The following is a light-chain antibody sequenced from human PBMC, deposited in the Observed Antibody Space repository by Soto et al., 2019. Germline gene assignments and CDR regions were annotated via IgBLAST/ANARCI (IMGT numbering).Light chain of an antibody. Sequence: QSALTQPASVSGSPGQSITISCTGTSSDVGGYKYVSWFQQHPGKAPKLMIYDVNNRPSVVSNRFSGSKSGNTASLTISGLQAEDEADYYCNSYTSSSTYVFGTGTKVTVL. CDR2: DVN. V-gene: IGLV2-14*01. J-gene: IGLJ1*01. CDR1: SSDVGGYKY. CDR3: NSYTSSSTYV.